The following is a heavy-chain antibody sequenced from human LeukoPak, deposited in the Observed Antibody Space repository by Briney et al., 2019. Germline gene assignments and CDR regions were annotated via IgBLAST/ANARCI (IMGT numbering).Heavy chain of an antibody. CDR2: INPSGGST. Sequence: ASVKVSCKASGYTFTSYYMHWVRQAPGQGLEWMGIINPSGGSTSYAQKFQGRVTMTRDTSTSTVYMELSSLRSEDTAVYYCAREQGSDYVWESYRPVSDYYYYGMDVWGQGTTVTVSS. D-gene: IGHD3-16*02. V-gene: IGHV1-46*01. J-gene: IGHJ6*02. CDR3: AREQGSDYVWESYRPVSDYYYYGMDV. CDR1: GYTFTSYY.